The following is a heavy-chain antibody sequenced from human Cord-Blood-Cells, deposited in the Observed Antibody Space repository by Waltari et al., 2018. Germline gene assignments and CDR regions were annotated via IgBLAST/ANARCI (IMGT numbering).Heavy chain of an antibody. D-gene: IGHD2-21*02. Sequence: GDSVSSNSAAWNWIRQSPSRGLEWLGRTYYRSKWYNDYAVSVKSRITINPDTSKNQFSLQLNSVTPEDTAVYYCARDRIVVVTAIPAFDIWGQGTMVTVSS. CDR3: ARDRIVVVTAIPAFDI. CDR1: GDSVSSNSAA. CDR2: TYYRSKWYN. V-gene: IGHV6-1*01. J-gene: IGHJ3*02.